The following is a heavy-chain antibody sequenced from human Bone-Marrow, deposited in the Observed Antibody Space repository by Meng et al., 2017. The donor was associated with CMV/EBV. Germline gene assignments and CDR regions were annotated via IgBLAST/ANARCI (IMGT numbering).Heavy chain of an antibody. Sequence: GGSLRLSCAASGFTFSSYWMSWVRQAPGKGLEWVANIKQDGSEKYYVDSVKGRFTISRDNAKNSLYLQMNSLRAEDTALYYCARVSYSYGTLFDYWGQGTLVTVSS. V-gene: IGHV3-7*03. D-gene: IGHD5-18*01. CDR1: GFTFSSYW. CDR2: IKQDGSEK. J-gene: IGHJ4*02. CDR3: ARVSYSYGTLFDY.